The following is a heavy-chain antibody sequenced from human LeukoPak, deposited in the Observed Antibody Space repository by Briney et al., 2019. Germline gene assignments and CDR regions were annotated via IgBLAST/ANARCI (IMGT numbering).Heavy chain of an antibody. CDR3: ASQPWYYYDRSGYYHLGY. D-gene: IGHD3-22*01. J-gene: IGHJ4*02. Sequence: GGSLRLSCAASGFTFSSYAMHWVRQAPGKGLEWVAVISYDGSNKYYTDSVKDRFTISRDNSKNTLHLQMNSLRAEDTAVYYRASQPWYYYDRSGYYHLGYWGQGTLVTVSS. V-gene: IGHV3-30-3*01. CDR2: ISYDGSNK. CDR1: GFTFSSYA.